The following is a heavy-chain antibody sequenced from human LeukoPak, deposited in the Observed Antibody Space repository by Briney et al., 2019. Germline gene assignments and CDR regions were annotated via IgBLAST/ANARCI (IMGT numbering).Heavy chain of an antibody. CDR1: GLTVTNAW. CDR3: ATSTVAKYDY. Sequence: GGSLRLSCAASGLTVTNAWMNWVRQAPGKGLEWVSAISGSGDSTFNADSVKGRFTISRDNSKNTLYLQMNSLRAEDTALYYCATSTVAKYDYWGQGTLVAVSS. CDR2: ISGSGDST. V-gene: IGHV3-23*01. D-gene: IGHD4-11*01. J-gene: IGHJ4*02.